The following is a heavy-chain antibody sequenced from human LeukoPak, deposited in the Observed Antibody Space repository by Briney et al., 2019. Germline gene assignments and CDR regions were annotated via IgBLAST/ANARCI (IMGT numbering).Heavy chain of an antibody. D-gene: IGHD2-2*01. J-gene: IGHJ6*03. CDR3: AKRGNPAVGHHYLDV. CDR1: GFTFSSYD. Sequence: GGSLRLSCAASGFTFSSYDMSWVRQAPGKGLEWVSSITLSGGSTFYADSVKGRFTVSRDNSKNTLYLQMNSLGAEDTAVYYCAKRGNPAVGHHYLDVWGEGTTVSVSS. CDR2: ITLSGGST. V-gene: IGHV3-23*01.